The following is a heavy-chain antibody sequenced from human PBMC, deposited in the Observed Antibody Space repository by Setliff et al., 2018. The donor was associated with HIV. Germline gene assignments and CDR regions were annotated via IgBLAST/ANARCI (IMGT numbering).Heavy chain of an antibody. CDR1: GFTFSTYW. CDR3: TGGTGWLITS. Sequence: GSLRLSCAASGFTFSTYWMNWVRQAPGKGLEWVATIKQDGSQIHYVDSVKGRFTISRDNAKNSLFLQMDSLRDEDTAVYYCTGGTGWLITSWGQGTLVTVSS. V-gene: IGHV3-7*01. D-gene: IGHD6-19*01. J-gene: IGHJ5*02. CDR2: IKQDGSQI.